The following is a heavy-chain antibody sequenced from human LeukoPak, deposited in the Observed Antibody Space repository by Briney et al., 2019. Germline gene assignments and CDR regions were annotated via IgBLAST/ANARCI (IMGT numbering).Heavy chain of an antibody. CDR3: AREDYYDSGSNDY. CDR2: MNPNSGNT. J-gene: IGHJ4*02. Sequence: ASVKVSCKVSGYTLTELSMHWVRQAPGKGLEWMGWMNPNSGNTGYAQKFQGRVTITRNTSISTAYMELSSLRSEDTAVYYCAREDYYDSGSNDYWGQGTLVTVSS. D-gene: IGHD3-22*01. V-gene: IGHV1-8*03. CDR1: GYTLTELS.